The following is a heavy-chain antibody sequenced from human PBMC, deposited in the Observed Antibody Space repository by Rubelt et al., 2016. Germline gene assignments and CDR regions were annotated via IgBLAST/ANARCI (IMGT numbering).Heavy chain of an antibody. CDR2: ISSSGSTI. J-gene: IGHJ5*02. V-gene: IGHV3-11*01. CDR1: GFTFSDYY. CDR3: AKEVVLMVFDP. Sequence: RLSCAASGFTFSDYYMSWIRQAPGKGLEWVSYISSSGSTIYYADSVKGRFTISRDNAKNSLYLQMNSLRAEDTAVYYCAKEVVLMVFDPWGQGTLVTVSS. D-gene: IGHD2-8*01.